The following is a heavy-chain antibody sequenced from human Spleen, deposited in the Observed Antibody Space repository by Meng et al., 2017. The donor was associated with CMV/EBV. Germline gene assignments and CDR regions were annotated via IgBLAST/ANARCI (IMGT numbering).Heavy chain of an antibody. D-gene: IGHD6-6*01. CDR1: GFTFSSYA. CDR3: ARRFSSSGLY. V-gene: IGHV3-48*03. Sequence: GESLKISCAASGFTFSSYAMSWVRQAPGKGLEWISYISSGGTTISYADSVKGRFTISRDNAKNSLYLQMNSLRAEDTAVYYCARRFSSSGLYWGQGTLVTVSS. J-gene: IGHJ4*02. CDR2: ISSGGTTI.